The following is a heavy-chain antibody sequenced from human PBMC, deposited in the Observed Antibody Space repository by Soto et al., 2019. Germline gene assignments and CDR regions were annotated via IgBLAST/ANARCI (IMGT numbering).Heavy chain of an antibody. J-gene: IGHJ4*02. D-gene: IGHD3-10*01. CDR1: GFTFSSYS. Sequence: PGGSLRLSCAASGFTFSSYSMSWVRQAPGKGLEWVSGFRSSGDGGTTYYADSVKGRFTISRDNSKNTLFLQMNSLRAEDTAIYYCAKKVNSGPGSQYFDYWGQGTLVTVFS. V-gene: IGHV3-23*01. CDR2: FRSSGDGGTT. CDR3: AKKVNSGPGSQYFDY.